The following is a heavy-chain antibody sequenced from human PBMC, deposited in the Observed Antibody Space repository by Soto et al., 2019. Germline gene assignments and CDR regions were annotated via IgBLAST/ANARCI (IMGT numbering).Heavy chain of an antibody. CDR2: ISVYNGNT. J-gene: IGHJ6*02. CDR3: ARDGMDV. V-gene: IGHV1-18*04. CDR1: GYTFTSYG. Sequence: QVQLVQSGADVKKPGASVKVSCKASGYTFTSYGINWVRQAPGQGLEWLGWISVYNGNTKYAQKFQARVTMTADTSTTTADMELRRLTADDTALYYCARDGMDVWGQGTTVSVSS.